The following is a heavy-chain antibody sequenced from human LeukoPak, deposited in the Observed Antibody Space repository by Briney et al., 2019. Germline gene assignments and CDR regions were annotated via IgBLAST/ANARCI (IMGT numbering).Heavy chain of an antibody. CDR1: GYTFTSYD. Sequence: ASVKVSCKASGYTFTSYDINWVRQATGQGLEWVGRINPNSGGTNYAQKFQGRVTMTRDTSISTAYMEPSRLRSDDTAVYYCARADCSSTSCLNAFDIWGQGTMVTVSS. J-gene: IGHJ3*02. CDR3: ARADCSSTSCLNAFDI. D-gene: IGHD2-2*01. V-gene: IGHV1-2*06. CDR2: INPNSGGT.